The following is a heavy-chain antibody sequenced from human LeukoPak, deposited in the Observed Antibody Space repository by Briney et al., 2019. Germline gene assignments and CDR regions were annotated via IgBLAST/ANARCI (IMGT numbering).Heavy chain of an antibody. V-gene: IGHV5-51*01. Sequence: GESLKISCKGSGYSFTSYWIGWVRQMPGKGLESMGIIYPGDSDTRYSPSFQGQVTISADKSISTAYLQWSSLKASDTAMYYCARPGSGYSSGWAFDYWGQGTLVTVSS. J-gene: IGHJ4*02. D-gene: IGHD6-19*01. CDR3: ARPGSGYSSGWAFDY. CDR2: IYPGDSDT. CDR1: GYSFTSYW.